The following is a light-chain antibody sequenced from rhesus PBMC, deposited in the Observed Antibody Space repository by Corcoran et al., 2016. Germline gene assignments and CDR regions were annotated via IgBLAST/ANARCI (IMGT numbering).Light chain of an antibody. CDR1: QGISNW. CDR2: RAS. CDR3: QQHANSPLT. Sequence: DIQMTQSPSSLSASVGDRVTITCRASQGISNWWAWYQQKPGKAPKLLLYRASNLETGVPSRFSGSGSGTDFTLTISSLQPEDIATYYCQQHANSPLTFGGGTKVELK. J-gene: IGKJ4*01. V-gene: IGKV1-69*01.